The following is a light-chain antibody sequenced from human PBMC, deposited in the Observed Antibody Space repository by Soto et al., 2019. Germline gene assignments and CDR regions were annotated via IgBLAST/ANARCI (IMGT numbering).Light chain of an antibody. CDR2: LGS. Sequence: DIVMTQSPLSLAVTPGEPASISCRSSQSLLHSNGYNYLDWYLQRPGQSPQLLIYLGSNRASGVPDRFSGSGSGTDFTLTISRVEAEDVGVYFCAQGLGIPFTFGGGTKVDIK. CDR3: AQGLGIPFT. J-gene: IGKJ4*01. V-gene: IGKV2-28*01. CDR1: QSLLHSNGYNY.